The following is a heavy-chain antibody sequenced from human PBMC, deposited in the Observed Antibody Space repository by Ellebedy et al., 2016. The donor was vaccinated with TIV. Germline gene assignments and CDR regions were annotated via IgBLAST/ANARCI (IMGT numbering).Heavy chain of an antibody. Sequence: ASVKVSXXASGYTFTSYGISWVRQAPGQGLEWMGWISAYNGNTNYAQKLQGRVTMTTDTSTSTAYMELRSLRSDDTAVYYCASEIWFGELLYEDWGQGTLVTVSS. CDR3: ASEIWFGELLYED. CDR2: ISAYNGNT. V-gene: IGHV1-18*01. D-gene: IGHD3-10*01. CDR1: GYTFTSYG. J-gene: IGHJ4*02.